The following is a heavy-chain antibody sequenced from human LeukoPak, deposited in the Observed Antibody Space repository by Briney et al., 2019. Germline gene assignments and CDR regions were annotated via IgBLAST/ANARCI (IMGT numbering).Heavy chain of an antibody. CDR3: AREVLSTYYDFWSGSFDY. CDR2: IYSGGST. V-gene: IGHV3-53*01. CDR1: GFTVSGNY. D-gene: IGHD3-3*01. Sequence: GALRLSCAASGFTVSGNYMSWVRQAPGKGLEWVSVIYSGGSTYYADSVKGRFTISRDNSKNTLYLQMNSLRAEDTAVYYCAREVLSTYYDFWSGSFDYWGQGTLVTVSS. J-gene: IGHJ4*02.